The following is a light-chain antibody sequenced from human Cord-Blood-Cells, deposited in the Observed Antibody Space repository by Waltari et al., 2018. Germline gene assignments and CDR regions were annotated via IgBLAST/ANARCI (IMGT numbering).Light chain of an antibody. CDR1: RSDVGGYNY. J-gene: IGLJ3*02. Sequence: QSALTQPASVSGSPGQSITISCTGTRSDVGGYNYVSWYQQHPGKAPKLMIYDVSNRPSGVSNRFSGSKSGNTASLTISGLQAEDEAEYYCSSYTSSSTWVFGGGTKLTVL. CDR2: DVS. CDR3: SSYTSSSTWV. V-gene: IGLV2-14*01.